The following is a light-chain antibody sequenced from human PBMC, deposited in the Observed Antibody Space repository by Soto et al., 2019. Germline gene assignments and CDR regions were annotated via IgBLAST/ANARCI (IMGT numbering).Light chain of an antibody. CDR1: QSVSIK. CDR2: DTS. CDR3: QQYNNWPPIT. J-gene: IGKJ5*01. V-gene: IGKV3-15*01. Sequence: EIWLTQSPGTRSLSPGEISTLSCRSSQSVSIKLAWYQQRPGQAPRLLIYDTSTRATGIPARFSGSGSGTEFTLTISSLQSEDFAVYYCQQYNNWPPITFGQGTRLEI.